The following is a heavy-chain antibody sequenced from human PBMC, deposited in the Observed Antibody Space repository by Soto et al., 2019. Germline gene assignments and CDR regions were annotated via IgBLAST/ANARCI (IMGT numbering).Heavy chain of an antibody. CDR1: GFNFGVFG. V-gene: IGHV3-30*03. J-gene: IGHJ4*02. CDR3: ALTRRSSLLEVAGPGFEY. D-gene: IGHD6-19*01. Sequence: GSLRLSCAASGFNFGVFGMHWVRQAPGKGLEWLSVLSYEGSEEYYADSVRGRFTISRDNSKNTLFLQMDSLRVDDTGVYYCALTRRSSLLEVAGPGFEYWGQGTLVTVSS. CDR2: LSYEGSEE.